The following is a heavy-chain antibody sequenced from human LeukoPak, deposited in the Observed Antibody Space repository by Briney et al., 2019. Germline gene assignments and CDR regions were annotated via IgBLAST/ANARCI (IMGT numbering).Heavy chain of an antibody. Sequence: GRSLRLSCAASGFTFSSYGMHWVRQAPGKGLEWVAVISYDGSNKYYADSVKGRFTTSRDNSKNTLYLQMNSLRAEDTAVYYCARDFVLAGTYYYYMDVWGKGTTVTVSS. J-gene: IGHJ6*03. D-gene: IGHD6-19*01. CDR2: ISYDGSNK. CDR3: ARDFVLAGTYYYYMDV. V-gene: IGHV3-30*03. CDR1: GFTFSSYG.